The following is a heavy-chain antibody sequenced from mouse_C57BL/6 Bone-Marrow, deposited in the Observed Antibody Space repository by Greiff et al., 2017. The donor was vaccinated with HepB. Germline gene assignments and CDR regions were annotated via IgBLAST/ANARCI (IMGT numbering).Heavy chain of an antibody. J-gene: IGHJ2*01. CDR3: ARRLGTKVVAHVDY. Sequence: QVQLQQSGAELVKPGASVKISCKASGYAFSSYWLNWVKQRPGKGLEWIGQIYPVDGDTNYNGKFKGKATLTADNSSSTAYMELSSLTSEDSAVYFCARRLGTKVVAHVDYWGQGTTLTVSS. CDR2: IYPVDGDT. D-gene: IGHD1-1*01. CDR1: GYAFSSYW. V-gene: IGHV1-80*01.